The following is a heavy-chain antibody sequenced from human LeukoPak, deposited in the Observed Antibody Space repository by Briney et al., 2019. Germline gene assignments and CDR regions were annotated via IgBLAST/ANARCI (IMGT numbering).Heavy chain of an antibody. CDR3: ARSSIAVAGLIDY. D-gene: IGHD6-19*01. CDR2: ILYDGSNI. CDR1: GFTFSSYG. J-gene: IGHJ4*02. V-gene: IGHV3-33*01. Sequence: GGSLRLSCAASGFTFSSYGMHWVRQAPGKGLEWVAVILYDGSNIYYADSVKGRFTISRDNSKITLSLQMNSLRAEDTAVHYCARSSIAVAGLIDYWGQGIMVTVSS.